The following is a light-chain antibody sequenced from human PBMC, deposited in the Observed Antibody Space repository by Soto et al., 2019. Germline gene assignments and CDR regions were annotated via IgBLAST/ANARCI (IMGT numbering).Light chain of an antibody. CDR1: SSDVGGYNY. CDR2: EVS. Sequence: QSVLTQPASVSGSPGQSITISCTGTSSDVGGYNYVSWYQQHPGKAPKLMIYEVSNRPSGVSNRFSGSKSGNTASLTISGLHAEDEADYCCSSYTSSSTVVFGGGTKVTVL. V-gene: IGLV2-14*01. J-gene: IGLJ2*01. CDR3: SSYTSSSTVV.